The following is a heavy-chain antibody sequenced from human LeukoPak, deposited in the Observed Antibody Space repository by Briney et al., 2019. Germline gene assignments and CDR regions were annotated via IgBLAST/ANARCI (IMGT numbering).Heavy chain of an antibody. Sequence: PGGSLRLSCAASGFSVSNKYMSWVRQAPGKGLEWVALTYTDDSAHCADSVKGRFAISRDNSKNTLSLQLNSLRAEDSALYYCAGGYTNTRSALWAFDIWGRGTMVTVSS. J-gene: IGHJ3*02. V-gene: IGHV3-53*01. D-gene: IGHD6-13*01. CDR1: GFSVSNKY. CDR2: TYTDDSA. CDR3: AGGYTNTRSALWAFDI.